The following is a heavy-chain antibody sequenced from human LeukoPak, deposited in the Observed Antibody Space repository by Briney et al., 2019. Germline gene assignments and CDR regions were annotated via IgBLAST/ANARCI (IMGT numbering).Heavy chain of an antibody. CDR1: GGSISSSNW. V-gene: IGHV4-4*02. CDR2: IYHSGST. J-gene: IGHJ4*02. CDR3: ARVKDGYSSLSGFDY. D-gene: IGHD5-24*01. Sequence: KPSETLSLTCAVSGGSISSSNWWSWIRQPPGKGLEWIGEIYHSGSTNYNPSLKSRVTISVDKSKTQFSLKLSSVAAADTAAYYCARVKDGYSSLSGFDYWGPGTLATVSS.